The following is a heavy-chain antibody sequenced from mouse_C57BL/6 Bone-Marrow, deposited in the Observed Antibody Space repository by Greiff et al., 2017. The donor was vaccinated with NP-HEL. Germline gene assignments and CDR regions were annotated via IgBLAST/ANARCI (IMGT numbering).Heavy chain of an antibody. CDR3: ARGAY. CDR1: GYAFSSYW. Sequence: VQLQQSGAELVKPGASVKISRKASGYAFSSYWMNWVKQRPGKGLEWIGQIYPGDGDTNYNGKFKDKASQTADKSSSTAYMQLSSLTSEDSAVYFCARGAYWGQGTLVTVSA. V-gene: IGHV1-80*01. CDR2: IYPGDGDT. J-gene: IGHJ3*01.